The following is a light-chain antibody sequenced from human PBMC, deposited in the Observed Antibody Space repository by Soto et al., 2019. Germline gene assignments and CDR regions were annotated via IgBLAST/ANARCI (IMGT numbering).Light chain of an antibody. V-gene: IGLV2-8*01. Sequence: QSALTQPPSASGSPGQSVTISCTGTSSDVGGYNYVSWYQQHPGKAPKLMIYEVSKRPSGVPDRFSGSKSGDTASLTVSGLQADDDADYYCSSYAGSNNLVFGGGTKLTVL. CDR2: EVS. J-gene: IGLJ2*01. CDR3: SSYAGSNNLV. CDR1: SSDVGGYNY.